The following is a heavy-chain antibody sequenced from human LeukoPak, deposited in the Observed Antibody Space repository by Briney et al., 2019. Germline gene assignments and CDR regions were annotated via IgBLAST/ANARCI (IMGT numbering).Heavy chain of an antibody. J-gene: IGHJ4*02. CDR2: ISYDGSNK. D-gene: IGHD3-9*01. Sequence: GGSLRLSCAASGFTFSSYGMHWVRQAPGKGLEWVAVISYDGSNKYYADSVKGRFTISRDNSKNTLYLQMNSLRAEDTAVYYCARAELRYFDWPPGDYWGQGTLVTVSS. CDR1: GFTFSSYG. V-gene: IGHV3-30*03. CDR3: ARAELRYFDWPPGDY.